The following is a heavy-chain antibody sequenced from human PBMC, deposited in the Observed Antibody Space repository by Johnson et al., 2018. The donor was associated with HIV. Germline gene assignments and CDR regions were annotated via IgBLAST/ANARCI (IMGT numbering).Heavy chain of an antibody. CDR2: ISYDGSNK. D-gene: IGHD4-23*01. Sequence: QVQLVESGGGVGQPGRSLKVPCAASGFTFISYDTQWVRQAPGRGLEWVAVISYDGSNKYYADSVKGRFTISRDNSKNTLYLQRNGLRTADTAVYYCAKDTGGNSGNDAFDIWCQGTLVTVSS. V-gene: IGHV3-30*18. J-gene: IGHJ3*02. CDR3: AKDTGGNSGNDAFDI. CDR1: GFTFISYD.